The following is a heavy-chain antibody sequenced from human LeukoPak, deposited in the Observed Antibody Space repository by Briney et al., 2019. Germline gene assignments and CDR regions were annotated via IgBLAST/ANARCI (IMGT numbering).Heavy chain of an antibody. V-gene: IGHV1-46*01. D-gene: IGHD3-22*01. CDR2: INPSGGST. Sequence: AAVKVSCNASGYTFARYYLHWVRQAPPQELEWMGIINPSGGSTRYAQKFRGRVTMTRDTSTSTVYMELSSLRYDDTAVYYCARGGYYDSSGTLDPWGQGRLVTVSS. CDR1: GYTFARYY. J-gene: IGHJ5*02. CDR3: ARGGYYDSSGTLDP.